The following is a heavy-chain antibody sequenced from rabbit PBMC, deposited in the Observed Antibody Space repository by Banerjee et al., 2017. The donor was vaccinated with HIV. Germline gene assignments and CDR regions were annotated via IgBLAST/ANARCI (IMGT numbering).Heavy chain of an antibody. CDR3: ARNYGGVSYATDL. J-gene: IGHJ4*01. V-gene: IGHV1S45*01. CDR2: ISTGSGDA. D-gene: IGHD8-1*01. CDR1: GFSFSNKYV. Sequence: QEQLEESGGDLVKPEGSLTLTCTASGFSFSNKYVMCWVRQAPGKGLEYIGYISTGSGDAYYASWVNGRFTISKTSSTTVTLQMTSLTAADTATYFCARNYGGVSYATDLWGPGTLVTVS.